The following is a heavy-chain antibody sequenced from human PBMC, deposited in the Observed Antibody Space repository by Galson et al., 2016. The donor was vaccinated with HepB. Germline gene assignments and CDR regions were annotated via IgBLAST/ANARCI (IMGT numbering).Heavy chain of an antibody. D-gene: IGHD3-16*01. CDR3: ARGARGDMPFSDF. Sequence: SLRLSCAASGFTFNSYAMNWVRQAPGKGLEWVSTISGSGDITSYPDSVKGRFTISRDTSKNTLYLQMNSLGAEDTAVYYCARGARGDMPFSDFWGQGTLVTVSS. CDR1: GFTFNSYA. J-gene: IGHJ4*02. V-gene: IGHV3-23*01. CDR2: ISGSGDIT.